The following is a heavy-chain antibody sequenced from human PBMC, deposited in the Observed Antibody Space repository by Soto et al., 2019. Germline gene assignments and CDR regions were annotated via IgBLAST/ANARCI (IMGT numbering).Heavy chain of an antibody. D-gene: IGHD1-1*01. CDR1: SGSISGFF. CDR3: AKVGRIASAGTWFDP. CDR2: IHYTGSS. J-gene: IGHJ5*02. V-gene: IGHV4-59*01. Sequence: PSETLSLTCTVSSGSISGFFWSWIRQPPGKEPELIAYIHYTGSSYYNPSLKSRVTISIDTSKNQFSLKLTSMSPADTAVYYCAKVGRIASAGTWFDPWGQGTLVTVSS.